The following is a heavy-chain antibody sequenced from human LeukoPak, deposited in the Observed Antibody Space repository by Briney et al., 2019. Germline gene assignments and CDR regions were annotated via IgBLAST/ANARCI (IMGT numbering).Heavy chain of an antibody. Sequence: SETLSLTCTVSGGSISSSSYYWGWIRQPPGKGLEWIGSIYYSGSTYYNPSLKSRVTISVDTSKNQFSLKLSSVTAADTAVYYCARLAERRYYYDSSGRLDYWGQGTLVTVSS. CDR2: IYYSGST. CDR3: ARLAERRYYYDSSGRLDY. CDR1: GGSISSSSYY. J-gene: IGHJ4*02. D-gene: IGHD3-22*01. V-gene: IGHV4-39*01.